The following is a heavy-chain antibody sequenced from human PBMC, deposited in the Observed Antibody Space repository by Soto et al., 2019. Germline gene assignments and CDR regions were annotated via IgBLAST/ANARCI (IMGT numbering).Heavy chain of an antibody. V-gene: IGHV3-23*01. CDR2: ISSIGTNT. CDR1: RFTFSNYA. J-gene: IGHJ4*02. D-gene: IGHD2-15*01. CDR3: ANCSRIDYFED. Sequence: PGGSLRLSCAASRFTFSNYAMSWVRQAPGKGLEWVSSISSIGTNTYYADSVKGRFTISRDNSKNTLYLQMNSLRAEDTAVYYWANCSRIDYFEDWGEGMRVSV.